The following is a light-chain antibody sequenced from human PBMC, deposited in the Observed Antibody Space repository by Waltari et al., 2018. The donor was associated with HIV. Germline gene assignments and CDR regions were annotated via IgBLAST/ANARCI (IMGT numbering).Light chain of an antibody. CDR2: DTS. Sequence: IVLSQSPGTVSLSPGGRATLSCRARQNINNNHLAWYHQKFGQAPRLLIYDTSNRAPCIPDTFRGSGFGTDFSLTIGRVEPEDFGVYYCQQYGSGYTFGQGTRLDI. CDR1: QNINNNH. J-gene: IGKJ2*01. CDR3: QQYGSGYT. V-gene: IGKV3-20*01.